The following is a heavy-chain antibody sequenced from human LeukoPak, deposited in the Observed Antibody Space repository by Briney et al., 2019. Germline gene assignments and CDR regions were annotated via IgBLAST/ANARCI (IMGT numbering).Heavy chain of an antibody. CDR3: ASHEGSIVVVPART. V-gene: IGHV4-30-2*01. D-gene: IGHD2-2*01. CDR2: IYHSGST. J-gene: IGHJ5*02. Sequence: SQTLSLTCTVSGGSISSGGYYWSWIRQPPGKGLEWIGYIYHSGSTYYNPSLKSRVTISVDRSKNQFSLKLSSVTAADTAVYYCASHEGSIVVVPARTWGQGTLVTVSS. CDR1: GGSISSGGYY.